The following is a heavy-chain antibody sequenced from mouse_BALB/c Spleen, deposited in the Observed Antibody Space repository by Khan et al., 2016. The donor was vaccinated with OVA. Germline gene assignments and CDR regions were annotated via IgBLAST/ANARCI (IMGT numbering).Heavy chain of an antibody. CDR1: GFSLTSYG. V-gene: IGHV2-9*02. J-gene: IGHJ4*01. CDR2: IWAGGST. CDR3: VRDGYYAMDY. Sequence: QVQLKESGPGLVAPSQSLSITCTVSGFSLTSYGVHWVRQPPGKGLEWLGVIWAGGSTNYNSALMSRLSISKDNSKSQVFLKMNSLQTDDTAMYYCVRDGYYAMDYWGQRPSVTVSS.